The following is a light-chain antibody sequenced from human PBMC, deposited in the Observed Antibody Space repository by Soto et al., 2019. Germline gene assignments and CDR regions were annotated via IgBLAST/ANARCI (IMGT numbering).Light chain of an antibody. CDR3: QQRSNWPPEIT. J-gene: IGKJ5*01. V-gene: IGKV3-15*01. CDR2: GAS. Sequence: EIVMTQSPAPLSVSPGERATLSCRSSQSVSSNLAWYQQKPGQAPRLLIYGASTRATGIPARFGGSGSGTDFSLTISSLEPEDFAVYYCQQRSNWPPEITFGQGTRLEI. CDR1: QSVSSN.